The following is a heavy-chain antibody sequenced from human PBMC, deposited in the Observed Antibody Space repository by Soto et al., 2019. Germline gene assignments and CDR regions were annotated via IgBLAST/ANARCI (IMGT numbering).Heavy chain of an antibody. CDR3: ANVRRGPESGSSRY. Sequence: EVQLLESGGGLVQPGGSLRLSCAASGFTFSSYAMTWVRQAPGKGLEWVSAISAAGGLTYYADAVKGRFTISRDISKNTVYLQMTSLRDEDRAVHYWANVRRGPESGSSRYWGQGTLVTVSS. CDR1: GFTFSSYA. V-gene: IGHV3-23*01. J-gene: IGHJ4*02. CDR2: ISAAGGLT. D-gene: IGHD1-26*01.